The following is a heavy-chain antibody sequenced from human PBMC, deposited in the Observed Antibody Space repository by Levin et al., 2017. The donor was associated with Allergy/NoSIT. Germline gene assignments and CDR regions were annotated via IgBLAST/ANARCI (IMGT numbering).Heavy chain of an antibody. V-gene: IGHV3-7*04. Sequence: GESLKISCAASGFTFSTSWMDWVRQTPGKGLEWVANITGDGSEKSYVDSVRGRFTISRDNAKNSLYLQMSSLRADDTAVYYCSWTLDYWGQGTLVTVSS. CDR2: ITGDGSEK. CDR1: GFTFSTSW. CDR3: SWTLDY. J-gene: IGHJ4*02.